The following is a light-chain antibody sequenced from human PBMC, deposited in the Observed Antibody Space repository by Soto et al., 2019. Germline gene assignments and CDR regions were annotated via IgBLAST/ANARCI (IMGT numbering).Light chain of an antibody. CDR3: QVWDISSGHVV. CDR1: NIGSKS. J-gene: IGLJ3*02. Sequence: SYELTQPPSVSVAPGKTASVACGGSNIGSKSVHWYQKKSGQAPVLVMYYDSDRPSGIPERCSGSNSGNTATLTISRVEAGDEAGYYCQVWDISSGHVVFGGGTKLTVL. CDR2: YDS. V-gene: IGLV3-21*01.